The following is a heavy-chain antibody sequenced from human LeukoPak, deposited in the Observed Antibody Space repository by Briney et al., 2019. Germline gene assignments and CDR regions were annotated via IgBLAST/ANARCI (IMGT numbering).Heavy chain of an antibody. CDR3: AKEDTAMAPSFVDY. J-gene: IGHJ4*02. D-gene: IGHD5-18*01. Sequence: GGSLRLSCAASEFSVSHSYMSWVRQAPGKGLEWVSAISGSGGSTYYADSVKGRFTISRDNSKNTLYLQMNSLRAEDTAVYYCAKEDTAMAPSFVDYWGQGTLVTVSS. CDR2: ISGSGGST. CDR1: EFSVSHSY. V-gene: IGHV3-23*01.